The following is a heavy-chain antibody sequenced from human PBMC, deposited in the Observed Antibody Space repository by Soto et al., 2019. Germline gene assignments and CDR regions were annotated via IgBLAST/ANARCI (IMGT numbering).Heavy chain of an antibody. J-gene: IGHJ4*02. CDR3: AKLQGDYYDSSGYYPDY. CDR2: ISGSGGST. Sequence: EVQLLESGGGLVQPGGSLRLSCAASGFTFSSYAMSWVRQVPGKGLEWVSAISGSGGSTYYADSVKGRFTISRDNSKNTLYLQMNSLRAEDTAVYYCAKLQGDYYDSSGYYPDYWGQGTLVTVSS. CDR1: GFTFSSYA. V-gene: IGHV3-23*01. D-gene: IGHD3-22*01.